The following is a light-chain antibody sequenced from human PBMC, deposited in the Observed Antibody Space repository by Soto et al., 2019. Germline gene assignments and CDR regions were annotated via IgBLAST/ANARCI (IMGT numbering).Light chain of an antibody. Sequence: IQMSQFPSSLPASLGARVTVPXRASQGIRTDVGWYPQESGXAPKXXXFGXSTLQRGVPSRFSGSGSGTDFSLTISSLQPEDFATYYCQQAYSFPSTFGQGTRLEIK. J-gene: IGKJ5*01. CDR3: QQAYSFPST. V-gene: IGKV1-6*01. CDR2: GXS. CDR1: QGIRTD.